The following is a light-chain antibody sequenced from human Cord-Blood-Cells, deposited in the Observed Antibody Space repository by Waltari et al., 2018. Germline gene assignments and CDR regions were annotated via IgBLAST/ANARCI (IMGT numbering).Light chain of an antibody. CDR3: QVWDSSSDHVV. CDR1: NIGSKS. Sequence: SYVLTQPPSVSVAPGKTARIPCGGNNIGSKSVLWYQQKSGQAPVLVVYDDSGRPSGIPERFSGSNSGNTATLTSSGVEAGDEADYYCQVWDSSSDHVVFGGRTKLTVL. CDR2: DDS. J-gene: IGLJ2*01. V-gene: IGLV3-21*03.